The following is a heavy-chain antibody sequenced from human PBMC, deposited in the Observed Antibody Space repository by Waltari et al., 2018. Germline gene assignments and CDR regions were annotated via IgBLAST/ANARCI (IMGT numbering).Heavy chain of an antibody. D-gene: IGHD6-13*01. V-gene: IGHV3-33*01. Sequence: QVQLVESGGGVVQPGRSLRLSCAASGFTFSSYGMHWVAQAPGKGLEWVAVIWYDGSNKYYADSVKGRFTISRDNSKNTLYLQMNSLRAEDTAVYYCARIAAAGNNYFDYWGQGTLVTVSS. CDR1: GFTFSSYG. CDR3: ARIAAAGNNYFDY. CDR2: IWYDGSNK. J-gene: IGHJ4*02.